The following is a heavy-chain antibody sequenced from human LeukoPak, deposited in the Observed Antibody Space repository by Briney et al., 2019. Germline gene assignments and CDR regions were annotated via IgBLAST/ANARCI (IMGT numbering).Heavy chain of an antibody. CDR1: GFTFSSYA. CDR2: ISYDGSNK. CDR3: ARDEESAYCGGDCYHY. Sequence: GGSLRLSCAASGFTFSSYAMHWVRQAPGKGLEWVAVISYDGSNKYYADSVKGRFTISRDNSKNTLYLQMNSLRAEDTAVYYCARDEESAYCGGDCYHYWGQGTLVTVSS. V-gene: IGHV3-30-3*01. D-gene: IGHD2-21*02. J-gene: IGHJ4*02.